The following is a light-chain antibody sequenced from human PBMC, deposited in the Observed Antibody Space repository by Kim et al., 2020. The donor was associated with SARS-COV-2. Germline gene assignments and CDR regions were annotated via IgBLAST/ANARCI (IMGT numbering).Light chain of an antibody. CDR3: QSYDNSLSTYV. J-gene: IGLJ1*01. CDR2: SNN. CDR1: SSNIGTCFD. Sequence: QSVLTQPPSVSGAPGQRVTISCTGSSSNIGTCFDVHWYQQLPGTAPKFLIYSNNNRPSGVPDRFSASKSGTSASLAITGLQAEDEAEYYCQSYDNSLSTYVFGTGTKVTVL. V-gene: IGLV1-40*01.